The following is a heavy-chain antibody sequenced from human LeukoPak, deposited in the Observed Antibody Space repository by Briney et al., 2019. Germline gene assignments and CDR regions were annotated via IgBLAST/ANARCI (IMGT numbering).Heavy chain of an antibody. J-gene: IGHJ3*02. CDR2: IIPIFGTA. Sequence: ASVKVSCKASGGTFSSYAISWVRQAPGQGLEWMGGIIPIFGTANYAQKFQGRVTITADESTSTAYMELSSLRSEDTAVYYCASAPGVGPHQLLIAFDIWGQGTMVTVSS. CDR1: GGTFSSYA. D-gene: IGHD2-2*01. CDR3: ASAPGVGPHQLLIAFDI. V-gene: IGHV1-69*01.